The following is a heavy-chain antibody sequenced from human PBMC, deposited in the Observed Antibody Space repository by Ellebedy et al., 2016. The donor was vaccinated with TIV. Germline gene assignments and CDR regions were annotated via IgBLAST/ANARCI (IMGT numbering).Heavy chain of an antibody. J-gene: IGHJ4*02. V-gene: IGHV3-30-3*01. CDR3: AKDPPRLGDYEGY. D-gene: IGHD4-17*01. CDR2: ISYDGSNK. Sequence: GESLKISCAASGFTFSSYAMHWVRQAPGKGLEWVAVISYDGSNKYYADSVKGRFTISRDNSKNTLYLQMNSLRAEDTAVYYCAKDPPRLGDYEGYWGQGTLVTVSS. CDR1: GFTFSSYA.